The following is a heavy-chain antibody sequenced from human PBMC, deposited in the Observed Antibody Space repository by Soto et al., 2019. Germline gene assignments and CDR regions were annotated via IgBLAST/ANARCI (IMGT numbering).Heavy chain of an antibody. Sequence: QVQLVQSGAEVKKPGSSVKVSCKASGGTFSSYAISWVRQAPGQGLEWMGGIIPIFGTANYAQKFQGRVTITADESTSTAYMELSSLRSEDTAVYCCASQGSSSWYSRPYNFDYWGQGTLVTVSS. D-gene: IGHD6-13*01. CDR1: GGTFSSYA. V-gene: IGHV1-69*01. J-gene: IGHJ4*02. CDR3: ASQGSSSWYSRPYNFDY. CDR2: IIPIFGTA.